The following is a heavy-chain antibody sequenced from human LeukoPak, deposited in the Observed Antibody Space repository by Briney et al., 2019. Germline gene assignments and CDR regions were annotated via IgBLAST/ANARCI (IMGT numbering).Heavy chain of an antibody. J-gene: IGHJ6*03. CDR1: GYTFTSYY. CDR3: ARVYEGHSRWGDYYYYYMDV. CDR2: INPSGGST. D-gene: IGHD4-23*01. Sequence: GASVKVSCKASGYTFTSYYMHWVRQAPGQGLEWMGIINPSGGSTSYAQKFQGRVTMTRDMSTSTVYMELSSLRSEDTAVYYCARVYEGHSRWGDYYYYYMDVWGKGTTVTVSS. V-gene: IGHV1-46*01.